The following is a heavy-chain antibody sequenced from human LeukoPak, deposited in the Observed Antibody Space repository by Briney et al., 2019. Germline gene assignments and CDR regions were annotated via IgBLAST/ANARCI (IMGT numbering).Heavy chain of an antibody. D-gene: IGHD6-19*01. CDR2: ISSSSSYI. Sequence: PGGSLRLSCAASGFTFSCYSMNWVRQAPGKGLEWVSSISSSSSYIYYADSVKGRFAISRDNAKNSLYLQMNSLRAEDTAVYYCARDEEAVAGQYWGQGTPVTVSS. J-gene: IGHJ4*02. CDR3: ARDEEAVAGQY. CDR1: GFTFSCYS. V-gene: IGHV3-21*01.